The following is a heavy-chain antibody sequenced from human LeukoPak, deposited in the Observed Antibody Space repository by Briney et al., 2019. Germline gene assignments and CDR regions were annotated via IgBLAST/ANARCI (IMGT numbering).Heavy chain of an antibody. CDR1: GYTFTGYY. CDR2: INPNSGGT. D-gene: IGHD6-19*01. J-gene: IGHJ6*02. V-gene: IGHV1-2*04. Sequence: ASVKVSCKASGYTFTGYYMHWVRQAPGQGLEWMGWINPNSGGTNYAQKFQGWVTMTRDTSISTAYMELSRLRSDDTAVYYCARARYSSGWFPYYYYGMDVWGQGTTVTVSS. CDR3: ARARYSSGWFPYYYYGMDV.